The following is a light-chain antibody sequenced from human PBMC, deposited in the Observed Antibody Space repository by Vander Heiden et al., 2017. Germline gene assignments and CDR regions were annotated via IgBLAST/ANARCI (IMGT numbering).Light chain of an antibody. CDR2: WAS. Sequence: DIVMTHSPDPLPVSLGERATINCKSSQSVLYSSNNKNYLAWYQQKPGQPPKLLIYWASTRESGVPDRFSGSGSGTDFTLTISSLQAEDVAVYYCQQYYSTPYTFGQGTKLEIK. CDR1: QSVLYSSNNKNY. J-gene: IGKJ2*01. CDR3: QQYYSTPYT. V-gene: IGKV4-1*01.